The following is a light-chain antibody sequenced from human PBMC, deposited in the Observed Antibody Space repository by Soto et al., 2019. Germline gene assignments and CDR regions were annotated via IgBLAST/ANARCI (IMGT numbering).Light chain of an antibody. J-gene: IGKJ2*01. V-gene: IGKV3-15*01. CDR2: GAS. CDR3: QQYNNWPPMYA. CDR1: QSVSSN. Sequence: EIVMTQSPATLSVSPGERATLSCRASQSVSSNLAWYQQKPGQAPRLLIYGASTSATGIPARFSGSGSGTEFTHTITSLPSEDFAVYYCQQYNNWPPMYAFGQGTKLEIK.